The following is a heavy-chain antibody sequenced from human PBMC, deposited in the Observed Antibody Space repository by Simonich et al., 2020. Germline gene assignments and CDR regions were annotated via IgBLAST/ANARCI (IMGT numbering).Heavy chain of an antibody. CDR3: ARDLLDRGVYYNFWSGFSGFYNWFDP. V-gene: IGHV3-74*01. J-gene: IGHJ5*02. Sequence: EVQLVESGGGLVQPGGSLRLSCAASGFTFSSYWMHWVRQAPGKGLGRVSRIHSDRRSTSDAASGKGRFTISRDNAKNKLYRQINSLRAEDTAVYYCARDLLDRGVYYNFWSGFSGFYNWFDPWGQGTLVTVSS. CDR1: GFTFSSYW. CDR2: IHSDRRST. D-gene: IGHD3-3*01.